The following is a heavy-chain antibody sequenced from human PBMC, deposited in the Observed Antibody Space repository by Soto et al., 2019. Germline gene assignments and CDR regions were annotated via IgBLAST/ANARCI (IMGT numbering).Heavy chain of an antibody. CDR3: ARGGLVVPAAIRGSYYYYMDV. Sequence: QVQLQQWGAGLLKPSETLSLTCAVYGGSFSGYYWSWIRQPPGKGLEWIGEINHSGSTNYNPSLKSRVTISVDTSKNQFSLKLSSVTAADTAVYYCARGGLVVPAAIRGSYYYYMDVWGKGTTVTVSS. D-gene: IGHD2-2*02. J-gene: IGHJ6*03. V-gene: IGHV4-34*01. CDR1: GGSFSGYY. CDR2: INHSGST.